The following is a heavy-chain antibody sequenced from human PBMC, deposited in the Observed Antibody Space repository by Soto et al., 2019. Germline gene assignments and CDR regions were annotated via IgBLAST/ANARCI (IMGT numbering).Heavy chain of an antibody. J-gene: IGHJ4*02. CDR1: GSTFTSSV. CDR2: LGLIPRHT. CDR3: AAYADGPYRPPYDY. Sequence: GGSLRLSCAASGSTFTSSVMAWVRRPPGRGLEWISSLGLIPRHTFYADSVKGRFTISRDNSRTTLYLQMTGLTFDDTAVYYCAAYADGPYRPPYDYWGQGTQVTAPQ. D-gene: IGHD3-16*02. V-gene: IGHV3-23*01.